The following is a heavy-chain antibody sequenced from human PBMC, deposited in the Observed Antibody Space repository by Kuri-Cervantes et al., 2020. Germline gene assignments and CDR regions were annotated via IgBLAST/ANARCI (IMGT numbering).Heavy chain of an antibody. CDR3: ASYCSGGSCYSGYFQH. CDR2: INHSGST. CDR1: GGSFSGYY. D-gene: IGHD2-15*01. J-gene: IGHJ1*01. V-gene: IGHV4-34*01. Sequence: SETLSLTCAVYGGSFSGYYWSWIRQPPGKGLEWIGEINHSGSTNYNPSLKSRVTISVDTSKNQFSLKLSSVTAADTAVYYCASYCSGGSCYSGYFQHWGQGTLVTRLL.